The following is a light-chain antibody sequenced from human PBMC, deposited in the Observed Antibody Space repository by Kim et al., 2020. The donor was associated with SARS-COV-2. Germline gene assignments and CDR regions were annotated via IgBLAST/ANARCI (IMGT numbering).Light chain of an antibody. CDR1: LSVLTS. V-gene: IGKV3-15*01. CDR2: GAS. J-gene: IGKJ1*01. Sequence: VAPGESPTRSCSASLSVLTSASWYQQTPGQPRRLLIYGASTSAAGIPTSFSGSWSGTVFTLTISSQQSEVFVIYYCQQYYNWRRTFGQGTKVDIK. CDR3: QQYYNWRRT.